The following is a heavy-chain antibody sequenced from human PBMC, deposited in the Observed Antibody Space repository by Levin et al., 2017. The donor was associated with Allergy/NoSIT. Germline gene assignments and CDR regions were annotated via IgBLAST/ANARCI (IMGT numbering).Heavy chain of an antibody. CDR1: GYTCTGYY. J-gene: IGHJ4*02. CDR2: IHPNDGDT. Sequence: ASVKVSCKASGYTCTGYYMHWLRQAPGQGLEWMGWIHPNDGDTNYALKFQGRVTMTRDTSIRSAYLELSRLRSDDTAIYFCARGYSSGPFDYWGQGTLVTVSS. D-gene: IGHD6-19*01. V-gene: IGHV1-2*02. CDR3: ARGYSSGPFDY.